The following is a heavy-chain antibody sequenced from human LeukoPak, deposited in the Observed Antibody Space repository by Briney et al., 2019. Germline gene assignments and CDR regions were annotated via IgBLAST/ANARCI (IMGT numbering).Heavy chain of an antibody. CDR2: IIPILGIA. CDR3: ARDRGDGLLYYYYYGMDV. CDR1: GGTFSSYA. J-gene: IGHJ6*02. Sequence: SVKVSCKASGGTFSSYAISWVRQAPGQGLEWMGRIIPILGIANYAQKFQGRVTITADKSTSTAYMELSSLRSEDTAVYYCARDRGDGLLYYYYYGMDVWGQGTAVTVSS. D-gene: IGHD5-24*01. V-gene: IGHV1-69*04.